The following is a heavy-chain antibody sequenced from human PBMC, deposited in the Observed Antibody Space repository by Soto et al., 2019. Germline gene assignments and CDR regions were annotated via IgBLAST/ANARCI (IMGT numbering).Heavy chain of an antibody. CDR2: FSAYNGNT. D-gene: IGHD3-16*01. Sequence: QVQLVQSGAEVKKPGASVKVSCKASGYTFTSYGISWVRQAPGQGLERMGWFSAYNGNTNYAQKLPGRVTMSTGTCTRRGYVELTSLKSGDTAVYYCAGVEYDDNAKWGSFSIWGRGRMVAVSS. V-gene: IGHV1-18*01. CDR3: AGVEYDDNAKWGSFSI. J-gene: IGHJ3*02. CDR1: GYTFTSYG.